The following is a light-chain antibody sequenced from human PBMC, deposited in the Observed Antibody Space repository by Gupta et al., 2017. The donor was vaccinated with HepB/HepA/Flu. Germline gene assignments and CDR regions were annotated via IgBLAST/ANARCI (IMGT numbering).Light chain of an antibody. CDR1: QSVSSY. CDR3: QQRSNWPPDST. J-gene: IGKJ3*01. CDR2: DAS. V-gene: IGKV3-11*01. Sequence: EIVLTPSPATLSLSPGERATLSCRASQSVSSYLAWYQQKPGQAPRLLIYDASNRATGIPARFSGSGSGTDFTLTISSLEPEDFAVYYCQQRSNWPPDSTFGPGTKVDIK.